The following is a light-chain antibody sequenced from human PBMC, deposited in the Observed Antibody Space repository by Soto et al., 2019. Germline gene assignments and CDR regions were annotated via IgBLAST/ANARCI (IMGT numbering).Light chain of an antibody. V-gene: IGKV1-33*01. J-gene: IGKJ5*01. CDR1: QDISDY. CDR2: DAS. Sequence: DIQLTQSPSSLSASVGDRVSFSCQASQDISDYLNWYQQKPGGAPKLLIYDASNLETGVPSRFSGSGSVTDFTFTITNLQPEDIATYYCQQYDNLPFTFGQGTRLEIK. CDR3: QQYDNLPFT.